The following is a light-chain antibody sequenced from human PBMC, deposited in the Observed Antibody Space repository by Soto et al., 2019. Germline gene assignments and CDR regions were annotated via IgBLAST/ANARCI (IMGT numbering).Light chain of an antibody. Sequence: EIVFTQSPGTLSLSPGERATLSCSASQGVASNYLAWYQQKLGQSPRLLIYGASSRASGVPDRFSGSGSGTDFTLTISRLEPEDFEVYYCQQYGSSPWTSGQGTKVDI. CDR2: GAS. CDR3: QQYGSSPWT. V-gene: IGKV3-20*01. J-gene: IGKJ1*01. CDR1: QGVASNY.